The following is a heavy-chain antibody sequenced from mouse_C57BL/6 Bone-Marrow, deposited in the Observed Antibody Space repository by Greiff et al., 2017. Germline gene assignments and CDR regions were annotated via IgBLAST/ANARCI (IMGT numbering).Heavy chain of an antibody. CDR2: INPSRGYT. Sequence: QVQLQQSGAELARPGASVKMSCKASGYTFTSYTMHWVKQRPGQGLEWIGYINPSRGYTKYNQKFKDKATLTADKSSSTAYMQLSSLTSEDSAVYYCARYGPNPYAKDYWGHGTSVTVSS. D-gene: IGHD1-1*02. J-gene: IGHJ4*01. V-gene: IGHV1-4*01. CDR1: GYTFTSYT. CDR3: ARYGPNPYAKDY.